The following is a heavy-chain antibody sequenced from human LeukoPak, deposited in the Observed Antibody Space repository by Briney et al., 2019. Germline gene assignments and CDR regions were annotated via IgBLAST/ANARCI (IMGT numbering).Heavy chain of an antibody. D-gene: IGHD3-10*01. CDR1: GGSFSGYY. Sequence: SETLSLTCAVYGGSFSGYYWSWIRQPPGKGLEWIGEINHSGSTNYNPSLKSRVTISVDTSKNQFSLKLSSVTAADTAVYYYARRYYGSGSYGHWGQGTLVTVSS. CDR2: INHSGST. J-gene: IGHJ4*02. V-gene: IGHV4-34*01. CDR3: ARRYYGSGSYGH.